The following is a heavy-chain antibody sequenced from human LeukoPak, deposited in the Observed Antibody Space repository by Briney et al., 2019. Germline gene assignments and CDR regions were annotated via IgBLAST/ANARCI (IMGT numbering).Heavy chain of an antibody. V-gene: IGHV3-21*01. CDR1: GFTFSSYS. D-gene: IGHD4-17*01. CDR2: ISSSSYI. CDR3: ARDLTTVTLDY. Sequence: KPGGSLRLSCAASGFTFSSYSMNWLRQAPGKGLELVSSISSSSYIYYADSVKGRFTISRDNAKNSLYLQMNSLRAGDTAVYYCARDLTTVTLDYWGQGTLVTVSS. J-gene: IGHJ4*02.